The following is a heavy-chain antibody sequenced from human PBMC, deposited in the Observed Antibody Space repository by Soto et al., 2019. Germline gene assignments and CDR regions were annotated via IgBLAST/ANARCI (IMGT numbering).Heavy chain of an antibody. D-gene: IGHD2-21*02. CDR1: GGSISSYY. Sequence: PSDTLSLTCTVSGGSISSYYWSWIRQPPGKGLEWIGYVYYSGSTNYNPSLKSRVTISVDTSKNQFSLKLSSVTAADTAVYYCASHAYCGGDCYGGWFDPWGQRTLVTVSS. V-gene: IGHV4-59*07. J-gene: IGHJ5*02. CDR2: VYYSGST. CDR3: ASHAYCGGDCYGGWFDP.